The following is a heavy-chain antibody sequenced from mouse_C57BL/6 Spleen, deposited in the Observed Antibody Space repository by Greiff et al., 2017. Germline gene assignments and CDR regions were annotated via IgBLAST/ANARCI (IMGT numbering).Heavy chain of an antibody. D-gene: IGHD2-4*01. Sequence: DVMLVESGGGLVKPGGSLKLSCAASGFTFSDYGMHWVRQAPEKGLEWVAYISSGSSTIYYADTVKGRFTISRDNAKNTLFLQMTSLRSEDTAMYYCARWSTMITYFDYWGQGTTLTVSS. CDR3: ARWSTMITYFDY. CDR2: ISSGSSTI. J-gene: IGHJ2*01. CDR1: GFTFSDYG. V-gene: IGHV5-17*01.